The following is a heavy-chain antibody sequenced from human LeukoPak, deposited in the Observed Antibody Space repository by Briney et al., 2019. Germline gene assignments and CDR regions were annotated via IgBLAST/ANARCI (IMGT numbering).Heavy chain of an antibody. D-gene: IGHD6-13*01. CDR3: ARDRELVLGAFDI. CDR2: VSSTSRFI. Sequence: GGSLRLSCAASGFTFTTYSMNWVRQAPGKGLGWVSFVSSTSRFISYADSVKGRFTISRDNAKNSLYLQRNSLRAEDTAVYYCARDRELVLGAFDIWGQGTMVTVSS. V-gene: IGHV3-21*01. J-gene: IGHJ3*02. CDR1: GFTFTTYS.